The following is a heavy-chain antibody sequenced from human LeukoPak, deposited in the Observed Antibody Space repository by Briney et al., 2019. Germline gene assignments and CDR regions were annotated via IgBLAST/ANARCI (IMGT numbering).Heavy chain of an antibody. V-gene: IGHV3-48*01. Sequence: GGSLRLSCAASGFTFSNYSMNWVRQAPGKGLEWVSYISRSSTTIYYADSVKGRFTISRDNAKNSLYLQMNSLRAEDTAVYYCAREDASSLDYWGQGTLVTVSS. J-gene: IGHJ4*02. CDR2: ISRSSTTI. CDR1: GFTFSNYS. CDR3: AREDASSLDY.